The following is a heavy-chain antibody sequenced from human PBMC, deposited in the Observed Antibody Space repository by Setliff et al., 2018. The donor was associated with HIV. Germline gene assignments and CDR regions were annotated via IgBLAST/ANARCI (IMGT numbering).Heavy chain of an antibody. J-gene: IGHJ4*02. V-gene: IGHV1-69*13. D-gene: IGHD7-27*01. CDR2: IIPMFGTA. CDR3: ARGRASESANSG. CDR1: GGTFSSYA. Sequence: EASVKVSCKASGGTFSSYAINWVRQAPGQGLEWMGGIIPMFGTANYAQKFQGRVTITADASTKTVYMELSGLRSEDTAVYYCARGRASESANSGWGQGTLVTVSS.